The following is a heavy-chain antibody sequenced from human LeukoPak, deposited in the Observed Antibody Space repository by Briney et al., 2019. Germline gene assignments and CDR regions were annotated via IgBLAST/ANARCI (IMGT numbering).Heavy chain of an antibody. Sequence: ASVKVSCKASGYTFTGYYMHWVRQAPGQGLEWMGWINPNSGGTNYAQKFQGRVTITRNTSIGTVYMELSSLRSEDTAVYYCAREELGSNYYMDVWGKGTTVTVSS. D-gene: IGHD3-10*01. CDR3: AREELGSNYYMDV. J-gene: IGHJ6*03. CDR2: INPNSGGT. V-gene: IGHV1-2*02. CDR1: GYTFTGYY.